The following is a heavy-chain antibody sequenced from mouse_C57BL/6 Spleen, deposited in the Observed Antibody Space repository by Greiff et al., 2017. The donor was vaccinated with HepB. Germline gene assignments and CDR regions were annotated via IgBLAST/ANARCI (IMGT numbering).Heavy chain of an antibody. Sequence: EVMLVESEGGLVQPGSSMKLSCTASGFTFSDYYMAWVRQVPEKGLEWVANINYDGSSTYYLDSLKSRFIISRDNAKNILYLQMSSLKSEDTATYYCARGPFTTVVANYAMDYWGQGTSVTVSS. J-gene: IGHJ4*01. CDR3: ARGPFTTVVANYAMDY. V-gene: IGHV5-16*01. D-gene: IGHD1-1*01. CDR1: GFTFSDYY. CDR2: INYDGSST.